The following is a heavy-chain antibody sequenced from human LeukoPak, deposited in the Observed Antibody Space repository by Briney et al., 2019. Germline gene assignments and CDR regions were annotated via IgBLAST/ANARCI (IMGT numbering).Heavy chain of an antibody. CDR1: GLSVSDYY. D-gene: IGHD1-26*01. V-gene: IGHV3-11*04. CDR2: TSISGSYR. J-gene: IGHJ4*01. Sequence: GGSLRLSCAVSGLSVSDYYMSWIRQAPGKGLEWVSYTSISGSYRYYADSVKGRFTISRDNAKNSLYLQMNSLRADDTAVYYCARALGNQLSHSRSKSAPNDYWGQGTLVTVSS. CDR3: ARALGNQLSHSRSKSAPNDY.